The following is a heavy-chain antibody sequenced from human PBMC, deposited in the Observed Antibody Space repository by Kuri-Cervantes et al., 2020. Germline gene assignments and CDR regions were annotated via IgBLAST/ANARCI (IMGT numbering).Heavy chain of an antibody. CDR1: GFTFISYS. D-gene: IGHD3-16*01. CDR2: ISNDGSHM. J-gene: IGHJ6*02. CDR3: AKEMRYAFFYGMDV. V-gene: IGHV3-30*18. Sequence: GESLEISCAASGFTFISYSMHWVRQAPGKGLEWVAVISNDGSHMYYVNPVKGRFTISRDNSQNTLFLQMNSLSAEDTAVYYCAKEMRYAFFYGMDVWGQGTTVTVSS.